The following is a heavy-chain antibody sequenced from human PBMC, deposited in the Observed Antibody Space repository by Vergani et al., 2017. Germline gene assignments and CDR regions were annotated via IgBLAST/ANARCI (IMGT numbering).Heavy chain of an antibody. CDR1: GFTFNSYG. Sequence: QVQLVESGGGVVQPGGSLRLSCAASGFTFNSYGMHWVRQAPGKGLEWVASIRSDESRRYYGDSMEGPFTISRDNSKNTLYLQMKSLRPEDTAVYYCVRGGLATIYNWFDPWGQGTLVTVSS. J-gene: IGHJ5*02. V-gene: IGHV3-30*02. CDR2: IRSDESRR. D-gene: IGHD5-24*01. CDR3: VRGGLATIYNWFDP.